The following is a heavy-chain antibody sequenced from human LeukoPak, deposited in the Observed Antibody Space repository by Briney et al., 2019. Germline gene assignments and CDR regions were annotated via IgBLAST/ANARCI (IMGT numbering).Heavy chain of an antibody. V-gene: IGHV3-48*01. D-gene: IGHD3-16*01. CDR1: GFTFSSYS. CDR2: ISSSSSTI. J-gene: IGHJ4*02. CDR3: ARDQRGPSDY. Sequence: GGSLRLSCAASGFTFSSYSMNWVRQAPGKGLEWVSFISSSSSTIYYADSVKGRFTISRGNAKNSLYLQMNSLRAEDTAVYYCARDQRGPSDYWGQGTLVTVSS.